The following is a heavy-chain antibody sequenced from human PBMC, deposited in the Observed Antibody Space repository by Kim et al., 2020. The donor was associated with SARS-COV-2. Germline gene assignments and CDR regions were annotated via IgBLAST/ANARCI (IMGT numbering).Heavy chain of an antibody. CDR3: ARDQTPYYDSSGYYQLRGMDV. Sequence: GGSLRLSCAASGFTFSSHGMHWVRQAPGKGLEWVAVIWYDGSNKYYADSVKGRFTISRDNSKNTLYLQMNSLRAEDTAVYYCARDQTPYYDSSGYYQLRGMDVWGQGTTVTVSS. CDR2: IWYDGSNK. D-gene: IGHD3-22*01. J-gene: IGHJ6*02. CDR1: GFTFSSHG. V-gene: IGHV3-33*01.